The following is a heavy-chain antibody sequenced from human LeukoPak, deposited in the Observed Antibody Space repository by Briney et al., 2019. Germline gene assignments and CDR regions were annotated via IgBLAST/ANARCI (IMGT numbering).Heavy chain of an antibody. CDR3: ARGGDSSGYYLQDAFDI. CDR2: INHSGST. D-gene: IGHD3-22*01. V-gene: IGHV4-34*01. Sequence: SETLSLTCAVSGGSFSGYYWSWIRHPPGKGLEWIGGINHSGSTNYNPSLKSRVTMLVDMSKNQFSLKLSSVTAADTAVYYCARGGDSSGYYLQDAFDIWGQGTMVTVSS. J-gene: IGHJ3*02. CDR1: GGSFSGYY.